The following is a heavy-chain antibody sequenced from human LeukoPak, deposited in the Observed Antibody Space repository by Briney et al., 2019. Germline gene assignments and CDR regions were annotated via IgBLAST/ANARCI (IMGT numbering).Heavy chain of an antibody. D-gene: IGHD3-10*01. CDR2: IYYSGST. CDR3: ARALDYYYGSGSYQRYFDY. Sequence: SETLSLTCTVSGVSISSGGYYWSWIRQHPGKGLEWIGYIYYSGSTYYNPSLKSRVTISVDTSKNQFSLKLSSVTAADTAVYYCARALDYYYGSGSYQRYFDYWGQGTLVTVSS. V-gene: IGHV4-31*03. CDR1: GVSISSGGYY. J-gene: IGHJ4*02.